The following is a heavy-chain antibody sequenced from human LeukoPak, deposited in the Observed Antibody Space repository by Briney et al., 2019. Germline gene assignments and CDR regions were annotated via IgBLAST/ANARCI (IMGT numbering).Heavy chain of an antibody. V-gene: IGHV1-18*01. CDR1: GYPFSDYG. D-gene: IGHD2-15*01. J-gene: IGHJ3*02. Sequence: ASVKVSCKASGYPFSDYGMIWVRQAPGQGLEWMAYVSPYNGKTEYAQKIQGRVTVATDTSTSTAYMELRNLRSDDTALYYCAREVWCSGDTCYRYAFDIWGQGTMVTVSS. CDR3: AREVWCSGDTCYRYAFDI. CDR2: VSPYNGKT.